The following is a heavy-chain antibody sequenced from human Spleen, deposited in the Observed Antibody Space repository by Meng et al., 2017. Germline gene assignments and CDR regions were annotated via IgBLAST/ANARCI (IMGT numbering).Heavy chain of an antibody. CDR2: INSDGSST. CDR3: ARGLGLRSLPGRGNPLDY. D-gene: IGHD4-17*01. Sequence: GESLKISCAASGFTFSSYWMHWVCQAPGKGLVWVSRINSDGSSTSYADSVKGRFTISRDNAKNTLYLQMNSLRAEDTAVYYCARGLGLRSLPGRGNPLDYWGQGTLVTVSS. CDR1: GFTFSSYW. J-gene: IGHJ4*02. V-gene: IGHV3-74*01.